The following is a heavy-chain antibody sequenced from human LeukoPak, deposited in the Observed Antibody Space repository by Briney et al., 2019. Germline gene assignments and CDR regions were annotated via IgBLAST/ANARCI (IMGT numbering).Heavy chain of an antibody. CDR3: ARDGRCSRSSWFDP. CDR2: MNPKSGDP. CDR1: GYSFTNYD. Sequence: ASVKVSCKASGYSFTNYDINWVRQATGQGLEWRGWMNPKSGDPGHSPNFQGRVFITRHTSINTAYMELSSLGSDDTAVYYCARDGRCSRSSWFDPWGQGTLVSVSS. J-gene: IGHJ5*02. V-gene: IGHV1-8*03. D-gene: IGHD3-10*02.